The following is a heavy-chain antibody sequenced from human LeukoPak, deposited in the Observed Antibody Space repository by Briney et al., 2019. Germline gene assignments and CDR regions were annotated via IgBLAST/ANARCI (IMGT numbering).Heavy chain of an antibody. CDR3: ARGSRGSAMVDY. D-gene: IGHD5-18*01. CDR2: IFVGTT. V-gene: IGHV3-53*01. J-gene: IGHJ4*02. Sequence: PGGSLRLSCAASGFTVSSNYMRWVRQAPGKGLEWVSVIFVGTTYYADSVKGRFTISRDNPKNTLYLQMNSLRVEDTAVYYCARGSRGSAMVDYWGQGTLVTVSS. CDR1: GFTVSSNY.